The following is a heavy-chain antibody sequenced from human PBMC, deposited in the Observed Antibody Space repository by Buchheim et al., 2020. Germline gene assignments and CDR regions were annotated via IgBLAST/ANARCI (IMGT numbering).Heavy chain of an antibody. CDR3: ARGSNRYCSGGSCYSSTLPWFDP. CDR2: IYYSGST. V-gene: IGHV4-59*01. CDR1: GGSISSCY. Sequence: QVQLQESGPGLVKPSETLSLTCTVSGGSISSCYWSWIRQPPGKGLEWIGYIYYSGSTNYNPSLKSRVTISVDTSKNQFSLKLSSVTAADTAVYYCARGSNRYCSGGSCYSSTLPWFDPWGQGTL. D-gene: IGHD2-15*01. J-gene: IGHJ5*02.